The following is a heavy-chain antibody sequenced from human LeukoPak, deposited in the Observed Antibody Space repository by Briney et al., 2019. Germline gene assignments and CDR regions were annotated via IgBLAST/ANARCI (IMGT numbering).Heavy chain of an antibody. CDR1: GFSFSSYW. D-gene: IGHD1/OR15-1a*01. J-gene: IGHJ3*01. V-gene: IGHV3-74*01. Sequence: GGSLRLSCAASGFSFSSYWMHWVRQAPGKGLVWVSRINSDGSSTNYVDSVKGRFIISRDNAKNTLYLQMNSLRAEDTAVYYCARGLTGTNAFDFLGQGTLVTVS. CDR3: ARGLTGTNAFDF. CDR2: INSDGSST.